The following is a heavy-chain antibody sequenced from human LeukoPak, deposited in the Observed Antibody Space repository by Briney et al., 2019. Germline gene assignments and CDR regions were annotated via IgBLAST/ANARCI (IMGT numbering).Heavy chain of an antibody. J-gene: IGHJ3*02. V-gene: IGHV3-48*03. Sequence: GGSLRLSCAASGFTFTKYEMNWVRQAPGKGLEWISYISGGNNAIYYADSVKGRFTISRDNGKNSLYLHMSSLRADDTAIYYCATETEHSNYDAFDIWGQGTMATVSS. CDR1: GFTFTKYE. CDR2: ISGGNNAI. D-gene: IGHD4-11*01. CDR3: ATETEHSNYDAFDI.